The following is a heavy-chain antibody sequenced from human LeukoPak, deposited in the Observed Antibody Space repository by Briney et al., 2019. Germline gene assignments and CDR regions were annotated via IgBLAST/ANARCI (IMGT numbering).Heavy chain of an antibody. V-gene: IGHV1-46*01. CDR2: INPSGGST. CDR1: GYTFTSYY. Sequence: ASVKVSCKASGYTFTSYYMHWVRQAPGQGLEWMGIINPSGGSTSYAQKFQGRVTMTRDTSTSTVYMELSSLRPEDTAVYYCARDRLRWELLAYWGQGTLVTVSS. J-gene: IGHJ4*02. CDR3: ARDRLRWELLAY. D-gene: IGHD1-26*01.